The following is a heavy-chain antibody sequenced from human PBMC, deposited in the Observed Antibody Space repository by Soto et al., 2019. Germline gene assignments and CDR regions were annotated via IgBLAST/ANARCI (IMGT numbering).Heavy chain of an antibody. D-gene: IGHD6-25*01. CDR2: IYSGGST. V-gene: IGHV3-53*04. CDR1: GFTVSSNY. Sequence: LRLSSAASGFTVSSNYMSWVRQAPGKGLEWVSVIYSGGSTYYADSVKGRFTISRHNSKNTLYLQMNSLRAEDTAVYYCAREASIAAVGGDYYYSYMDVWGKGTTVTVSS. CDR3: AREASIAAVGGDYYYSYMDV. J-gene: IGHJ6*03.